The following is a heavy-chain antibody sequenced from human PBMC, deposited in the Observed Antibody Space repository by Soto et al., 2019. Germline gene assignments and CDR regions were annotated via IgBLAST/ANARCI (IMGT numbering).Heavy chain of an antibody. V-gene: IGHV3-23*01. CDR1: GFTFSSYA. J-gene: IGHJ4*02. Sequence: PGGSLRLSCAASGFTFSSYAMSWVRQAPGKGLEWVSAISGSGGSTYYADSVKGRFTISRDNSKNTLYLQMNSLRAEDTAVYYCAKSYDILTGYYPGPVYYFDYWGQGTLVTVSS. D-gene: IGHD3-9*01. CDR2: ISGSGGST. CDR3: AKSYDILTGYYPGPVYYFDY.